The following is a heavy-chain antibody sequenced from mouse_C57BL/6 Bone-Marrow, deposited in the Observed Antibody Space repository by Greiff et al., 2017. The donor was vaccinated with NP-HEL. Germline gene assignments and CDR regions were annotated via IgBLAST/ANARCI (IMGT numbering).Heavy chain of an antibody. Sequence: EVQLVESGGGLVKPGGSLKLSCAASGFTFTSYAMSWVRQTPEKRLEWVATISDGGSYTYYPYNVKGRFTITRDNAKNNLYLQMSQLKSEDTAMYYCARDRRRLYLGQFAYWGQGTLVTVSA. J-gene: IGHJ3*01. CDR3: ARDRRRLYLGQFAY. D-gene: IGHD1-2*01. CDR1: GFTFTSYA. V-gene: IGHV5-4*01. CDR2: ISDGGSYT.